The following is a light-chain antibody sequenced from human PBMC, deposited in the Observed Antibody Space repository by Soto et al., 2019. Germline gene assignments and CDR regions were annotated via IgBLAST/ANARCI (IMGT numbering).Light chain of an antibody. J-gene: IGLJ1*01. CDR1: SRDVGGYNY. CDR3: SSYTTSSTRI. CDR2: DVS. V-gene: IGLV2-14*01. Sequence: QSVLTQPASVSGSRGQSITISCSGTSRDVGGYNYVSWYQQHPGKAPKLMIYDVSNRPSGVSNRFSGSKSGNTASLTISGLQADDEADYYCSSYTTSSTRIFGTGTKVTVL.